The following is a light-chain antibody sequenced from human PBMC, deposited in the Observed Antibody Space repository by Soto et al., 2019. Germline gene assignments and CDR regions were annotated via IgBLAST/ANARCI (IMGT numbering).Light chain of an antibody. CDR3: QAWDSAYV. V-gene: IGLV3-1*01. CDR1: KLGDKY. Sequence: SYELTQPPSVSVSPGQTASITCSGDKLGDKYACWYQQKPGQSPVLVIYQDSKRPSGIPGRFSGSNSGNTATLTISGTQAMDEADYYCQAWDSAYVFGTGTKLTVL. CDR2: QDS. J-gene: IGLJ1*01.